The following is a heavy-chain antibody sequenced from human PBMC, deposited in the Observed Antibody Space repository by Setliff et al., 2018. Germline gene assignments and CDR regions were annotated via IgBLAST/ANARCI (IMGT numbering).Heavy chain of an antibody. V-gene: IGHV3-21*01. J-gene: IGHJ4*02. CDR2: ISRDTDYT. Sequence: GGSLRLSCAASGFSFNNYYMTWVRQAPGKGLEWISGISRDTDYTYYAESVKGRFTIFRDNAKNSVYLQMDRLRAEDTAVYYCARISRLYTSSWDDYWGRGTLVTVSS. CDR1: GFSFNNYY. D-gene: IGHD6-13*01. CDR3: ARISRLYTSSWDDY.